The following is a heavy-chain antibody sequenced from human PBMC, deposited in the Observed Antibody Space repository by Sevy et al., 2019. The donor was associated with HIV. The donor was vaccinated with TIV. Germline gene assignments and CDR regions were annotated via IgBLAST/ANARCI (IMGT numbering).Heavy chain of an antibody. CDR1: GYTFTSYG. D-gene: IGHD3-10*01. J-gene: IGHJ6*02. CDR2: ISAYNGNT. Sequence: VSVKVSCKASGYTFTSYGISWVRQAPGQGLEWMGWISAYNGNTNYAQKLQGRVTMTTDTSTSTAYMELRSLRSDDTAVYYCARDSSAGITMVRGVISLVYYYYGMDVWGQGTTVTVSS. CDR3: ARDSSAGITMVRGVISLVYYYYGMDV. V-gene: IGHV1-18*04.